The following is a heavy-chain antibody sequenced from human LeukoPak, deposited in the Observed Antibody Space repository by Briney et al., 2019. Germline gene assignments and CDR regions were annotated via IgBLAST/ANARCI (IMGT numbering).Heavy chain of an antibody. CDR2: INHSRST. CDR1: GGSFSGYY. CDR3: ARGHGNYYDSSGSYFDY. Sequence: SETLSLTCAVSGGSFSGYYWSWIRPPPRKGLAWVGEINHSRSTNSNPSLNSRVTISVNTSKNQFYLKLSSVTAADTAVNYCARGHGNYYDSSGSYFDYGGQGTLVTVSS. V-gene: IGHV4-34*01. J-gene: IGHJ4*02. D-gene: IGHD3-22*01.